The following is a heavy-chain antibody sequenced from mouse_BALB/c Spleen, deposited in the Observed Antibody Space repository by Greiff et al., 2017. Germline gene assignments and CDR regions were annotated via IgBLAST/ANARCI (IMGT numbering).Heavy chain of an antibody. CDR2: IYPGSGST. Sequence: LQQPGPELVRPGASVKLSCKASGYTFTSYWMHWVKQRPGQGLEWIGNIYPGSGSTNYDEKFKSKATLTVDTSSSTAYMQLSSLASEDSAVYYCTRGAMDYWGQGTSVTVSS. V-gene: IGHV1S22*01. J-gene: IGHJ4*01. CDR3: TRGAMDY. CDR1: GYTFTSYW.